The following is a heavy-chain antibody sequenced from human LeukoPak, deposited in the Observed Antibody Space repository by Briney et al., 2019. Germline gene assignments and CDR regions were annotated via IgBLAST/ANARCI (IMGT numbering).Heavy chain of an antibody. CDR1: GYTFTSYG. V-gene: IGHV1-18*01. J-gene: IGHJ3*02. CDR2: ISAYNGNT. D-gene: IGHD4-23*01. Sequence: GASVKVSCKASGYTFTSYGISWERQAPGQGLEWMGWISAYNGNTNYAQKLQGRVTMTTDTSTSTAYMELRSLRSDDTAVYYCARDLTTVVTPDRLAFDIWGQGTMVTVSS. CDR3: ARDLTTVVTPDRLAFDI.